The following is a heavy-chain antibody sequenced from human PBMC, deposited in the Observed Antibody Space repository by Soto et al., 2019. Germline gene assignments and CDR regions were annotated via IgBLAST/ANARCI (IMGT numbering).Heavy chain of an antibody. V-gene: IGHV1-69*13. CDR1: GGTFSSYA. D-gene: IGHD3-9*01. J-gene: IGHJ5*02. Sequence: VKVSCKASGGTFSSYAISWVRQAPGQGLEWMGGIIPIFGTANYAQKFQGRVTITADESTSTAYMELSSLRSEDTAVYYCARRLRYIKDNWFDPWGQGTLVTVSS. CDR2: IIPIFGTA. CDR3: ARRLRYIKDNWFDP.